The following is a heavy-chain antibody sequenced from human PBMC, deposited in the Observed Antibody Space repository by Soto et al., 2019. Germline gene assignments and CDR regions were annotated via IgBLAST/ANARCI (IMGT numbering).Heavy chain of an antibody. D-gene: IGHD4-17*01. V-gene: IGHV4-30-2*01. CDR2: IYDSGST. Sequence: QLQLQESGSGLVKPSQTLSLTCAVSGGSISSGFYSWSWIRQPPGKGLDWIGYIYDSGSTYYNPSIKGRVTIFIDRWKNKFSLKFSSVTAEDTAVYYCAHYGDFCWFNPWGQGTLVTVSS. CDR1: GGSISSGFYS. J-gene: IGHJ5*02. CDR3: AHYGDFCWFNP.